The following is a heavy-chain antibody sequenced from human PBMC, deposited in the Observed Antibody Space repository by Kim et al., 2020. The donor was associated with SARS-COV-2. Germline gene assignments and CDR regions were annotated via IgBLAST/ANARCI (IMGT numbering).Heavy chain of an antibody. V-gene: IGHV3-23*01. J-gene: IGHJ6*02. D-gene: IGHD3-9*01. CDR1: GFTFSSYA. CDR3: ANLKVERRYFNRFVQNGGAPDV. CDR2: ISGSGGST. Sequence: GGSLRLSCAASGFTFSSYAMSWVRQAPGKGLEWVSAISGSGGSTYYADSVKGRFTISRDNSKNTLYLQMNSLRAEDTAVYYCANLKVERRYFNRFVQNGGAPDVWGPGTTCTDSS.